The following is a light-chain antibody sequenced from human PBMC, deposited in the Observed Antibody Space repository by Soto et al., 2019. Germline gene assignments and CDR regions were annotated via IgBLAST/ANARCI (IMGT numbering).Light chain of an antibody. V-gene: IGKV3-11*01. CDR1: QSVSSY. CDR3: QQRSNWLLT. Sequence: EIVLTQSPATLSLSPGERATLSCRASQSVSSYLAWYQQKPGQAPRLLIYDTSNRATRIPARFSGSGSGTDFTLTISSLEPEDFAVYYCQQRSNWLLTFGGGNKVEIK. CDR2: DTS. J-gene: IGKJ4*01.